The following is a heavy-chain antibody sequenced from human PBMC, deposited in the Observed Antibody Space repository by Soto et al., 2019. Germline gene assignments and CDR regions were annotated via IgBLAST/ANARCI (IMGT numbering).Heavy chain of an antibody. V-gene: IGHV1-3*01. CDR1: GYTFTSYA. Sequence: QVQLVQSGAEVKKPGASVKVSCKASGYTFTSYAMHWVRQAPGQRLEWMGWINAGNGNTKYSQKFQGRVTITRDTSASTAYMELSSLRSEDTAVYYCARGSGYYGSGSYYRFDYWGQGTLVTVSS. D-gene: IGHD3-10*01. CDR3: ARGSGYYGSGSYYRFDY. CDR2: INAGNGNT. J-gene: IGHJ4*02.